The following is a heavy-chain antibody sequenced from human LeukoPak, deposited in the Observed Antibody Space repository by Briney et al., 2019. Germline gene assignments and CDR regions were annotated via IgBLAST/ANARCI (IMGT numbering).Heavy chain of an antibody. Sequence: SVKVSCKASGGTFSSYPISWVRQAPGQGLEWMGGINPMFDTADFAQKFQGRVTITADTSTSTAYMQLSSLRPEDTAVYYCARARSGPYGSGSLDAFDIWGQGTMVTVSS. CDR3: ARARSGPYGSGSLDAFDI. CDR1: GGTFSSYP. D-gene: IGHD3-10*01. J-gene: IGHJ3*02. V-gene: IGHV1-69*06. CDR2: INPMFDTA.